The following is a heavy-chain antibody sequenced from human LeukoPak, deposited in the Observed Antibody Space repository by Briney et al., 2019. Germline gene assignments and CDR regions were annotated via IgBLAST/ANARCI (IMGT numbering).Heavy chain of an antibody. CDR2: IKQDGSEK. CDR1: GFTFSSYW. CDR3: ARGNGYSSSPFDY. V-gene: IGHV3-7*03. J-gene: IGHJ4*02. D-gene: IGHD6-13*01. Sequence: PGGSLRLSCAASGFTFSSYWMSWVRQAPGKGLEWVANIKQDGSEKYYVDSVKGRFTISRDNAKNSLYLQMNSLRAEDTAVYYCARGNGYSSSPFDYWGRGTLVTVSS.